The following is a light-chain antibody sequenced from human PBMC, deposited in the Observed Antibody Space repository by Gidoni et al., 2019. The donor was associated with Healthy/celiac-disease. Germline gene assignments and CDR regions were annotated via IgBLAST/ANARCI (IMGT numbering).Light chain of an antibody. J-gene: IGLJ1*01. V-gene: IGLV2-14*03. Sequence: QPALTQPASVSGSPGQSITISCTGTSSDVGGYNYVSWYQQHPGKAPTLMMYDVSNRPSVVSNRFSGSKSGNTASLTISGLQAEDEADYYCSSYTSSSTYVFGTGTKVTVL. CDR2: DVS. CDR3: SSYTSSSTYV. CDR1: SSDVGGYNY.